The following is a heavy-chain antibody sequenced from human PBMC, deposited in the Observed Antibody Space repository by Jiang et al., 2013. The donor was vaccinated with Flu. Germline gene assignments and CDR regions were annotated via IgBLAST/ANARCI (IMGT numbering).Heavy chain of an antibody. CDR1: GYTFTGYY. Sequence: KASGYTFTGYYMHWVRQAPGQGLEWMGWINPNSGGTNYAQKFQGWVTMTRDTSISTAYMELSRLRSDDTAVYYCARGGRWAYCSSTSCPTEYYYMDVWGKGTTVTVSS. CDR2: INPNSGGT. V-gene: IGHV1-2*04. D-gene: IGHD2-2*01. CDR3: ARGGRWAYCSSTSCPTEYYYMDV. J-gene: IGHJ6*03.